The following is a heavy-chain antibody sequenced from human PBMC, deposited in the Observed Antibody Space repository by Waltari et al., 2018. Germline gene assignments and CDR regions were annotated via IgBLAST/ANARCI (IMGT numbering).Heavy chain of an antibody. D-gene: IGHD2-2*02. V-gene: IGHV4-59*01. CDR1: GGSISSYY. J-gene: IGHJ6*02. CDR2: IYYSGST. CDR3: ARKGRTAIPPYGMDV. Sequence: QVQLQESGPGLVKPSETLSLTCTVSGGSISSYYWSWIRQPPGKGLEWIGFIYYSGSTTHNPSLKRHDTISVDTSKNQFSLKLSSVTAADTAVYYCARKGRTAIPPYGMDVWGQGTTVTVSS.